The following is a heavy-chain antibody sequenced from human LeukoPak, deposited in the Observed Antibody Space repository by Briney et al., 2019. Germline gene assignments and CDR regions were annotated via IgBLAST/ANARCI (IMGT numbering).Heavy chain of an antibody. D-gene: IGHD1-14*01. CDR1: GYSFTSYW. CDR2: IDPSESYT. Sequence: GESLKISCKGSGYSFTSYWISWVRQMSGKGLEWMGKIDPSESYTNHSPSLQGHVTISTDKSINTAYLQWSSLKASDTAMYYYARHTGWAFQIWGQGTMVTVSS. V-gene: IGHV5-10-1*01. CDR3: ARHTGWAFQI. J-gene: IGHJ3*02.